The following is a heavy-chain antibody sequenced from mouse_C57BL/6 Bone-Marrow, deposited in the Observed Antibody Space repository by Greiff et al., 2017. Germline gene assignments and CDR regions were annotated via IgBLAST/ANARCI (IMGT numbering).Heavy chain of an antibody. Sequence: EVMLVESEGGLVQPGSSMKLSCTASGFTFSDYYMAWVRQVPEKGLEWVANINYDGSSTYYLDSLQSRFIISRDNAKNILYLQMSSLKSEDTATYYCAREATTVVARYFDVWGTGTTVTVSA. CDR1: GFTFSDYY. V-gene: IGHV5-16*01. CDR3: AREATTVVARYFDV. CDR2: INYDGSST. D-gene: IGHD1-1*01. J-gene: IGHJ1*03.